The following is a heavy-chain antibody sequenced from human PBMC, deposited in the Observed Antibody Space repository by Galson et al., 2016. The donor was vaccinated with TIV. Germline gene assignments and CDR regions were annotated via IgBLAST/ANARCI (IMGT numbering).Heavy chain of an antibody. D-gene: IGHD3-3*01. CDR2: ISGYNGNK. V-gene: IGHV1-18*01. J-gene: IGHJ6*04. CDR1: GYTLSSYS. Sequence: SVKVSCKASGYTLSSYSISWVRQAPGQGLEWMGWISGYNGNKNYAQQFQDRVTMTTDTSTKTAYMELRSLRSDDTAVYYCARVPTKTFDFWSGFDNSFCMDVWGKGTTVTVSS. CDR3: ARVPTKTFDFWSGFDNSFCMDV.